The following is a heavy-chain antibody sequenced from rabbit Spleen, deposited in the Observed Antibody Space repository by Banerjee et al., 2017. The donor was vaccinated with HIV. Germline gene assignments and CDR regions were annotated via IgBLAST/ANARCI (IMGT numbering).Heavy chain of an antibody. CDR2: IVTTSGST. D-gene: IGHD6-1*01. CDR3: ARKEGYDGYGGYGYAKFNL. J-gene: IGHJ4*01. Sequence: QSLEESGGDLVKPGASLTLTCKASGIDFSSYYYMCWVRQAPGKGLELIACIVTTSGSTAYATWAKGRFTISKTSSTTVTLQMTSLTVADTATYFCARKEGYDGYGGYGYAKFNLWGPGTLVTVS. V-gene: IGHV1S40*01. CDR1: GIDFSSYYY.